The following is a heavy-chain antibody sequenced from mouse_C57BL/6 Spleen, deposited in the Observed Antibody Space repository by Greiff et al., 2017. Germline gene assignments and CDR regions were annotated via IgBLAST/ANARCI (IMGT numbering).Heavy chain of an antibody. D-gene: IGHD2-4*01. CDR3: ARGGKAMITADYFDL. CDR1: GYTFTDYN. Sequence: EVQLQESGPELVKPGASVKMSCKASGYTFTDYNMHWVKQSHGKSLEWIGYINPTNGGTSYNQKFKGKATLTANKSSSTAYMELRSLTSEDSAIYYCARGGKAMITADYFDLCGQGTTLTVSS. CDR2: INPTNGGT. J-gene: IGHJ2*01. V-gene: IGHV1-22*01.